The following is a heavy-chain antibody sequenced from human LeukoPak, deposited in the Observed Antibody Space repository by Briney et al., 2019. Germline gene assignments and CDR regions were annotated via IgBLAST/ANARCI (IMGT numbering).Heavy chain of an antibody. D-gene: IGHD3-22*01. J-gene: IGHJ3*02. Sequence: PSETLSLTCTVSGGSISSYYWGWIRQPPGKGLEWIGSIYYSGSTYYNPSLKSRVTISVDTSKNQFSLKLSSVTAADTAVYYCARGTGDSSGYYLDAFDIWGQGTMVTVSS. CDR2: IYYSGST. V-gene: IGHV4-39*07. CDR3: ARGTGDSSGYYLDAFDI. CDR1: GGSISSYY.